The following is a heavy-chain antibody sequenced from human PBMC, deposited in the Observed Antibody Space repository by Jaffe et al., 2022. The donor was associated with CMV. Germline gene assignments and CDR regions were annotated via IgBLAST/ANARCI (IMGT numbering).Heavy chain of an antibody. CDR3: ARESDYGGNSVGPIDN. D-gene: IGHD4-17*01. CDR2: IYYSGIT. CDR1: GGSIRSNTYY. Sequence: QVQLQESGPGLVKPSQTLSLTCAVSGGSIRSNTYYWSWIRQHPGKGLEWIGNIYYSGITYYNPSLKSRLSISVDTSKNQFSLKLTSVTAADTALYYCARESDYGGNSVGPIDNWGQGTLVTVSS. J-gene: IGHJ4*02. V-gene: IGHV4-31*11.